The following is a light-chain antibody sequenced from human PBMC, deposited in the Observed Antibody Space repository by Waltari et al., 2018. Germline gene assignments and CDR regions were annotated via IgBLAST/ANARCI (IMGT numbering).Light chain of an antibody. V-gene: IGKV3D-15*01. CDR2: AAS. CDR1: ESVRRY. Sequence: ETVMTQSPATLSVSPGESATLICRASESVRRYLAWYQQKPGQAPRLLIYAASTRAAGTPARFSAFGSGTEFILTISSLQAEDFGTYYCHQYNNWRSFGPGTKVEIK. CDR3: HQYNNWRS. J-gene: IGKJ1*01.